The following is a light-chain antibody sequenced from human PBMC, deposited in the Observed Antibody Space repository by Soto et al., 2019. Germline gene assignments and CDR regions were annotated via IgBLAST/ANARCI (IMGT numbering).Light chain of an antibody. CDR2: DAS. J-gene: IGKJ4*01. V-gene: IGKV3-11*01. Sequence: EIVLTQSPATLSLSPGERATHSCRASQRVSNYLAWYQQKPGQAPRLLIYDASNRATGIPARFSGSGSGTDFTLTISTLEPEDFAVYYCQQHINRLSFGGGTKVDIK. CDR1: QRVSNY. CDR3: QQHINRLS.